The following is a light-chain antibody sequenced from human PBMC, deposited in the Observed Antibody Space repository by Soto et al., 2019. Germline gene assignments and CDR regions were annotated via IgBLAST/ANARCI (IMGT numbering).Light chain of an antibody. CDR3: QQGYSTPQIT. CDR1: QSISSY. Sequence: DIQMTQSPSSLSASVGDRVTITCRASQSISSYLNWYQQKPGKAPKLLIYAASSLQSGVPSRFSGNGSGTDFTLTISSLQPEDFATYYCQQGYSTPQITFGQGTRLEIK. J-gene: IGKJ5*01. CDR2: AAS. V-gene: IGKV1-39*01.